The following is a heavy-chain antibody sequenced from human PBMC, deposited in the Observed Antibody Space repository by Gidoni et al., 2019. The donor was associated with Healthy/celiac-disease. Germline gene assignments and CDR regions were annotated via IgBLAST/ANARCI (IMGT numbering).Heavy chain of an antibody. CDR2: ISAYNGNT. CDR3: ARAEPYSSGWYVDY. J-gene: IGHJ4*02. D-gene: IGHD6-19*01. Sequence: HVQLVQSGAEVKKPVAPVKVSCKPSGYTFTSYGISRVRQAPGQGLEWMGWISAYNGNTNYAQKLQGRVTMTTDTSTSTAYMELRSLRSDDTAVYYCARAEPYSSGWYVDYWGQGTLVTVSS. V-gene: IGHV1-18*01. CDR1: GYTFTSYG.